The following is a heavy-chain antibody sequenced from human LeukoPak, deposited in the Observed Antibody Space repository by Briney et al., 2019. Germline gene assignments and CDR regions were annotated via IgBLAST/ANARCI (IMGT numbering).Heavy chain of an antibody. CDR2: IDQDGSVR. J-gene: IGHJ4*02. CDR1: GFTFHDYA. Sequence: GRSLRLSCEASGFTFHDYALHWVRQAPGKGLEFVANIDQDGSVRNYVDSVKGRFIISRDNAKNSLYLQMDSLRAEDTAVYFCARDPGSSSFDSWGQGALVTVSS. CDR3: ARDPGSSSFDS. D-gene: IGHD6-13*01. V-gene: IGHV3-7*01.